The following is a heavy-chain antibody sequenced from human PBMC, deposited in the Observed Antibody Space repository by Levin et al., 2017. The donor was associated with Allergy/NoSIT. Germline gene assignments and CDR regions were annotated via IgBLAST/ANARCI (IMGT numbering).Heavy chain of an antibody. Sequence: SQTLSLTCTVSGGSISSYYWSWIRQPAGKGLEWIGRIYTSGSTNYNPSLKSRVTMSVDTSKNQFSLKLSSVTAADTAVYYCARDQYSSGWGWFDPWGQGTLVTVSS. CDR1: GGSISSYY. J-gene: IGHJ5*02. V-gene: IGHV4-4*07. D-gene: IGHD6-19*01. CDR2: IYTSGST. CDR3: ARDQYSSGWGWFDP.